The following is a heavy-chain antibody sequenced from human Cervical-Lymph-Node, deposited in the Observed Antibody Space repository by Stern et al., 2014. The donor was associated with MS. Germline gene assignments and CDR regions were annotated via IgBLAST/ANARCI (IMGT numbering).Heavy chain of an antibody. CDR3: ARISEFGYYDSLTNSAGDF. J-gene: IGHJ4*02. CDR2: IYSRGGT. D-gene: IGHD3-9*01. CDR1: GGSITSGSYY. V-gene: IGHV4-61*02. Sequence: QVQLQESGPGLVKPSQTLSLTCTVSGGSITSGSYYWSWIRQPAGKGLEWIGRIYSRGGTNYDPSLMSRVALSVDSSTNQFSLKLSSRTAADTAVYYCARISEFGYYDSLTNSAGDFWGQGARVTVSS.